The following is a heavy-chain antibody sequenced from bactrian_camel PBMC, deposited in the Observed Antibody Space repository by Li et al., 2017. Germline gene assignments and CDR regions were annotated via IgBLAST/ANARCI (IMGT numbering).Heavy chain of an antibody. CDR2: IDADGTT. J-gene: IGHJ4*01. CDR3: AADWAPTDWTTCMGWVAGSGY. V-gene: IGHV3S55*01. D-gene: IGHD5*01. CDR1: ELTSSSHC. Sequence: VQLVESGGGLVHAGGSLRLSCRVSELTSSSHCMGWFRQAPGSEREGVAAIDADGTTSYADSVKGRFTISKDNAKDTLYLQMNGLKTQDTGMYYCAADWAPTDWTTCMGWVAGSGYWGPGTQVTVS.